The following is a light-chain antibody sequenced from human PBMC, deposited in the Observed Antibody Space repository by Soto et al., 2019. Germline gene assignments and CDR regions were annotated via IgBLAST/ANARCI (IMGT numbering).Light chain of an antibody. V-gene: IGKV4-1*01. J-gene: IGKJ2*01. Sequence: DIVMTQSPDSLAVSLGERATINCKSSQSVLYSSNNKNYLAWYQQKPGQPPILLIYWASTRESGVPDRFSGGGSGTDFTLTISSLQAEDVAVYYCQQYYSTPVTFGQGTKLEIK. CDR2: WAS. CDR3: QQYYSTPVT. CDR1: QSVLYSSNNKNY.